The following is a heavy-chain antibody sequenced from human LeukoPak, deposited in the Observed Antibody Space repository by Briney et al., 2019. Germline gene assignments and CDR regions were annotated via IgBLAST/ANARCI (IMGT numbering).Heavy chain of an antibody. CDR3: ARDDPYGDYGGAFDI. V-gene: IGHV4-4*07. CDR1: GGSISSYY. CDR2: IYTSGST. J-gene: IGHJ3*02. Sequence: SGTLSLTCTVSGGSISSYYWSWIRQPAGKGLEWIGRIYTSGSTNYNPSLKSRVTMSVDTSKNQFSLKLSSVTAADTAVYYCARDDPYGDYGGAFDIWGQGTMVTVSS. D-gene: IGHD4-17*01.